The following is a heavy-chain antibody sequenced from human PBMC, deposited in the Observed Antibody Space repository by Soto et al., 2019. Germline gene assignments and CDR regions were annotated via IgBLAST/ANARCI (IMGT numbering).Heavy chain of an antibody. CDR2: IIPILGIA. D-gene: IGHD6-13*01. V-gene: IGHV1-69*04. CDR1: GGTFSSYT. CDR3: AREEAAAGDNNWFDP. J-gene: IGHJ5*02. Sequence: SVKVSCKASGGTFSSYTISWVRQAPGQGLEWMGRIIPILGIANYAQKFQGRVTITADKSTRTAYMELSSLRSEDTAVYYCAREEAAAGDNNWFDPWGQGTLVTVSS.